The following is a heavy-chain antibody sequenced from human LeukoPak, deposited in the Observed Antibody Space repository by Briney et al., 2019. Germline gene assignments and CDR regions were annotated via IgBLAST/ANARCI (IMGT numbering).Heavy chain of an antibody. D-gene: IGHD4-17*01. Sequence: ASVKVSCKASGYTFTSYAMNWVRQAPGQGLEWMGWINTNTGNPTYAQGFTGRFVVSLDTSVSTAYLQISSLKAEDTAVYYCARAGAPYFYYYMDVWGKGTTVTVSS. CDR1: GYTFTSYA. V-gene: IGHV7-4-1*02. J-gene: IGHJ6*03. CDR3: ARAGAPYFYYYMDV. CDR2: INTNTGNP.